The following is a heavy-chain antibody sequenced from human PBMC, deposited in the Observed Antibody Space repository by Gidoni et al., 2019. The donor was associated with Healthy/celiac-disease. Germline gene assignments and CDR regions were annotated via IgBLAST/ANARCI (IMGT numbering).Heavy chain of an antibody. Sequence: QVQLQESGPGLVKPSETLSLTCTVSGGSISSYYWSWIRQPAGKGLEWIGRIYTSGSTNYNPSLKSRVTMSVDTPKNQFSLKLSSVTAADTAVYYCAREMWAYCGGDCPFDYWGQGTLVTVSS. J-gene: IGHJ4*02. D-gene: IGHD2-21*01. CDR1: GGSISSYY. V-gene: IGHV4-4*07. CDR2: IYTSGST. CDR3: AREMWAYCGGDCPFDY.